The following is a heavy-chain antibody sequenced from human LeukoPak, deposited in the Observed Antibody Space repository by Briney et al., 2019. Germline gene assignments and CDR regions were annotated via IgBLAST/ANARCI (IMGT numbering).Heavy chain of an antibody. D-gene: IGHD4-17*01. CDR2: IYYSGST. Sequence: PSQTLSLTCTVPGGSISSGDYYWSWIRQPPGKGLEWIGYIYYSGSTYYNPSLKSRVTISVDTSKNQFSLKLSSVTAADTAVYYCARGLNGDPGSEYYFDYWGQGTLVTVSS. J-gene: IGHJ4*02. V-gene: IGHV4-30-4*01. CDR3: ARGLNGDPGSEYYFDY. CDR1: GGSISSGDYY.